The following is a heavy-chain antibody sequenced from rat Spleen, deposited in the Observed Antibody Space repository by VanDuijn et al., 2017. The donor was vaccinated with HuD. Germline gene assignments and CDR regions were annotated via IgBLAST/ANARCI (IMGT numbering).Heavy chain of an antibody. CDR3: AREGVGITTDY. J-gene: IGHJ2*01. CDR2: ISYDGLVP. V-gene: IGHV5-29*01. D-gene: IGHD1-9*01. CDR1: GFTFSDYY. Sequence: EVLLVESDGGLVQPGRSLKLSCAASGFTFSDYYMAWVRQAPTKGLEWVASISYDGLVPYYRDSVKGRCTISRDNSESTLYLQMDSLRSEDTATYYCAREGVGITTDYWGQGVMVTVSS.